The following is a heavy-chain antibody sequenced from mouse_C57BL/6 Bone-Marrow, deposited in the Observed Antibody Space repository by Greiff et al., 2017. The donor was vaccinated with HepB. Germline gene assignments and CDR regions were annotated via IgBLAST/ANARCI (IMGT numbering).Heavy chain of an antibody. CDR1: EYEFPSHD. CDR3: ARQNPPITTVVASYAMDY. V-gene: IGHV5-2*01. Sequence: DVKLVESGGGLVQPGESLKLSCESNEYEFPSHDMSWVRKTPEKRLELVAAINSDGGSTYYPDTMERRFIISRDNTKKTLYLQMSSLRSEDTALYYCARQNPPITTVVASYAMDYWGQGTSVTVSS. J-gene: IGHJ4*01. D-gene: IGHD1-1*01. CDR2: INSDGGST.